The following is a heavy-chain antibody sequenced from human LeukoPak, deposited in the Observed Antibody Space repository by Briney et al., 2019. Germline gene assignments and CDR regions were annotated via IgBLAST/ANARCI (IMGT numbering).Heavy chain of an antibody. CDR1: GGTFSSYD. D-gene: IGHD1-26*01. CDR3: AGISATTDY. V-gene: IGHV1-69*05. J-gene: IGHJ4*02. CDR2: IIPIFGST. Sequence: SVKVSCKASGGTFSSYDVSWVRQAPGRGLEWMGGIIPIFGSTNYAQKFQGRVTITTDESTSTVYMELSSLTSEDTAVYYCAGISATTDYWGQGTLVTVSS.